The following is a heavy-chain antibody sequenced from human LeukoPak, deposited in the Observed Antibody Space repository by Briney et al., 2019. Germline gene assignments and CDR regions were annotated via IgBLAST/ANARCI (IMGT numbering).Heavy chain of an antibody. CDR3: ARYSSVGDNWFDP. CDR2: IYYSGST. J-gene: IGHJ5*02. Sequence: PSETLSLTCTVSGGSISSYYWSRIRQPPGKGLEWIGYIYYSGSTNYNPSLKSRVTISVDTSKNQFSLKLSSVTAADTAVYYCARYSSVGDNWFDPWGQGTLVTVSS. D-gene: IGHD6-19*01. CDR1: GGSISSYY. V-gene: IGHV4-59*01.